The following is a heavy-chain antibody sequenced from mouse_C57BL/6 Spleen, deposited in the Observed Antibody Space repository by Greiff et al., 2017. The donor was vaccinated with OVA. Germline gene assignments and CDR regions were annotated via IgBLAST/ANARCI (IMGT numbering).Heavy chain of an antibody. V-gene: IGHV1-22*01. CDR3: ARKGIYYGREDAMDY. CDR2: INPNNGGT. J-gene: IGHJ4*01. D-gene: IGHD2-1*01. Sequence: VQLQQSGPELVKPGASVKMSCKASGYTFTDYYMHWVKQSPGKSLEWIGYINPNNGGTSYNQKFKGKATLTVNKSSSTAYMELRSLTSEDSAVYYCARKGIYYGREDAMDYWGQGTSVTVSS. CDR1: GYTFTDYY.